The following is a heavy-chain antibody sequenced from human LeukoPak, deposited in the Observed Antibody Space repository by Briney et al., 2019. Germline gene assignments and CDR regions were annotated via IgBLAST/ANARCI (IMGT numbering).Heavy chain of an antibody. V-gene: IGHV3-23*01. Sequence: GGSLRLSCAASGFTFSSYAMSWVRQAPGMGLKWVSAISASGGKTYNADSVKGRFTLSRDNSKNTLYLQMNSLTAEDTAVYYCAKGRICSGANCYSTAPDCWGQGTLVTVSS. D-gene: IGHD2-15*01. CDR1: GFTFSSYA. CDR2: ISASGGKT. CDR3: AKGRICSGANCYSTAPDC. J-gene: IGHJ4*02.